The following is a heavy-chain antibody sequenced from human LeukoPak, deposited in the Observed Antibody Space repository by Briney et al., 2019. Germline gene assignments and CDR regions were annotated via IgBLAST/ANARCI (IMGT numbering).Heavy chain of an antibody. CDR3: ARDLASSDV. Sequence: GGSLRLSCAASGFTVSSNYMSWVRQAPGKGLEWVSGINWNGGRTGYADSVKGRFTISRDNAKNSLYLQMNSLRAEDTALYYCARDLASSDVWGKGTTVTVSS. CDR2: INWNGGRT. V-gene: IGHV3-20*04. J-gene: IGHJ6*04. CDR1: GFTVSSNY. D-gene: IGHD3-16*01.